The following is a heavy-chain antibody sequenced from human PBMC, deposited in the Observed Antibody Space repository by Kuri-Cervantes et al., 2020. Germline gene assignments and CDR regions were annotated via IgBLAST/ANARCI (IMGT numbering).Heavy chain of an antibody. V-gene: IGHV3-7*03. Sequence: GGSLRLSCAASGFTFTNFWMSWVRQSPGKGLEWVAKIKQDGSEKYYVDSVKGRFTISRDNAEKSVYLQMDSLRAEDTAFYYCTKRSTSGWSPFDYWGQGTLVTVSS. CDR2: IKQDGSEK. J-gene: IGHJ4*02. CDR3: TKRSTSGWSPFDY. CDR1: GFTFTNFW. D-gene: IGHD6-19*01.